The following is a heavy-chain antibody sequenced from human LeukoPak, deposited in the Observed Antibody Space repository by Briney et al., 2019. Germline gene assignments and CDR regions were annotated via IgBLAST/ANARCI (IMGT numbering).Heavy chain of an antibody. Sequence: GGSLRLSCAASGFSFSTYSVNWVRQAPGKGLQWVSYISSGSSAIYYTDSVKGRFTITRDDAKNSVYLQMNSLRTEDTAVYYCGTGDPRFDYWGQGILVTVSS. V-gene: IGHV3-48*01. CDR1: GFSFSTYS. D-gene: IGHD7-27*01. CDR3: GTGDPRFDY. J-gene: IGHJ4*02. CDR2: ISSGSSAI.